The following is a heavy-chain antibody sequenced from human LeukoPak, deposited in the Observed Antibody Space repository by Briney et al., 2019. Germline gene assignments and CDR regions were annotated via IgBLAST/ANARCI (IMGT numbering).Heavy chain of an antibody. D-gene: IGHD3-22*01. V-gene: IGHV3-74*01. Sequence: GGSLRLSCAASEFTFSSYWMHWVRQAPGKGLVWVSRIKSDGSTNYADSVKGRFTISRDNAKNTVSLQMNSLRAEDTGVYYCARAPSEIGGYYPEYFRHWGQGTLVTVSS. CDR2: IKSDGST. CDR1: EFTFSSYW. J-gene: IGHJ1*01. CDR3: ARAPSEIGGYYPEYFRH.